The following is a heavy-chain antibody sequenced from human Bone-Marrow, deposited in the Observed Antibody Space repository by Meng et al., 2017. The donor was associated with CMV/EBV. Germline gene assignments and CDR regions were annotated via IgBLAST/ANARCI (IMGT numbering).Heavy chain of an antibody. V-gene: IGHV3-15*01. Sequence: GGSLRLSCAASGFTFSNAWMSWVRQAPGKGLEWVGRIKSKTDGGTTDYAAPVKGRFTISRDDSKNTLYLQMNSLKTEDTAVYYCARGYYDSSGYYGLDAFDIWGQGTMVTVSS. CDR2: IKSKTDGGTT. D-gene: IGHD3-22*01. CDR3: ARGYYDSSGYYGLDAFDI. J-gene: IGHJ3*02. CDR1: GFTFSNAW.